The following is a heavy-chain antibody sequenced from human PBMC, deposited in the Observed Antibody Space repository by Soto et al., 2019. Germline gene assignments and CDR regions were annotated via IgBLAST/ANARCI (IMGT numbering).Heavy chain of an antibody. V-gene: IGHV1-69*06. J-gene: IGHJ5*02. D-gene: IGHD6-13*01. CDR2: IIPIFGTA. Sequence: ASVKVSCKASGGTFSSYAISWVRQAPGQGLEWMGGIIPIFGTANYAQRFQGRVTITADKSTSTAYMELSSLRSEDTAVYYCARVPKIAAAGTCWFDPWGQGTLVTVSS. CDR3: ARVPKIAAAGTCWFDP. CDR1: GGTFSSYA.